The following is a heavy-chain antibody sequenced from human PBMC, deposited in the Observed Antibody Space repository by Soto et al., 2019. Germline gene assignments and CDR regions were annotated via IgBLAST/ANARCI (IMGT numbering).Heavy chain of an antibody. J-gene: IGHJ6*02. Sequence: GGSLRLSCAASGFTFSSYGMHWVRQAPGKGLEWVAVIWYDGSNKYYADSVKGRFTISRDNSKNTLYLQMNSLRAEDTAVYYCATETGRYYYYYGMDVWGQGTTVTVSS. D-gene: IGHD1-1*01. CDR3: ATETGRYYYYYGMDV. CDR2: IWYDGSNK. V-gene: IGHV3-33*01. CDR1: GFTFSSYG.